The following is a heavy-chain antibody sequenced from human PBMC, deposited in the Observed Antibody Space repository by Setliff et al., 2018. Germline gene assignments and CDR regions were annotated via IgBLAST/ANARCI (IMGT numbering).Heavy chain of an antibody. Sequence: ESGPTLVNPTQTLTLTCTFSGFSLSTSGMCVSWIRQPPGQALEWLARIDWDDDKYYSTSLKTRLTISKDTSKNQVVLTMTNMDPVDTATYYCARILLKDYYDSSGYSDYWGQGTLVTVSS. CDR1: GFSLSTSGMC. D-gene: IGHD3-22*01. J-gene: IGHJ4*02. CDR3: ARILLKDYYDSSGYSDY. CDR2: IDWDDDK. V-gene: IGHV2-70*11.